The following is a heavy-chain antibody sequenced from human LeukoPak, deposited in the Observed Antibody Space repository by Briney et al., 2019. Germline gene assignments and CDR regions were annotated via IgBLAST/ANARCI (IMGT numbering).Heavy chain of an antibody. Sequence: ASVKVSCKASGYTFTGYYMHWVRQAPGQGLEWMGRINPNSGGTNYAQKFQGRVTMTEDTSTDTAYMELSSLRSEDTAVYYCATDRSIVGAYDAFDIWGQGTMVTVSS. J-gene: IGHJ3*02. CDR3: ATDRSIVGAYDAFDI. CDR1: GYTFTGYY. D-gene: IGHD1-26*01. V-gene: IGHV1-2*06. CDR2: INPNSGGT.